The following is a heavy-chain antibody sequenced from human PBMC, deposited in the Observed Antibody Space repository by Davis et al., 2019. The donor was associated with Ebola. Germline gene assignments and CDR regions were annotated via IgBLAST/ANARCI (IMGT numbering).Heavy chain of an antibody. CDR2: IGNTGGSI. CDR1: GFTFRSSA. V-gene: IGHV3-23*01. Sequence: GGSLRLSCAASGFTFRSSAMSWGRQAPGKGLEWVSSIGNTGGSIYYADSVKGRFTISRDNSKNTLYLQMNSLRAEDTAVYYCARGSVELLPPLYYYYGMDVWGKGTTVTVSS. J-gene: IGHJ6*04. D-gene: IGHD3-10*01. CDR3: ARGSVELLPPLYYYYGMDV.